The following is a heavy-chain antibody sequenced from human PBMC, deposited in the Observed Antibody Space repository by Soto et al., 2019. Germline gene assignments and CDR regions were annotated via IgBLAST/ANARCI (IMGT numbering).Heavy chain of an antibody. J-gene: IGHJ6*02. CDR2: ISGSGGST. CDR3: AKVRYDFWSGYYCGRDV. V-gene: IGHV3-23*01. Sequence: PGGSLRLSCAASGFTFSSYAMSWVRQAPGKGLEWVSAISGSGGSTYYADSVKGRFTISRDNSKNTLYLQMNSLRAEDTAVYYCAKVRYDFWSGYYCGRDVWGQGARVTVSS. CDR1: GFTFSSYA. D-gene: IGHD3-3*01.